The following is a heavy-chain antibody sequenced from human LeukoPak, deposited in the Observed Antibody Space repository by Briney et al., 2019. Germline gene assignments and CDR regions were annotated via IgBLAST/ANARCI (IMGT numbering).Heavy chain of an antibody. V-gene: IGHV4-59*01. CDR1: GGSIIHYY. Sequence: SETLSLTCTVSGGSIIHYYWSWIRQPPENGLDGIGYTYYAGSTKFTPSLKSRVAISVDTSRKQFSLNLTSVTAADTAVYYCARGPSVTSIGGPWGQGTLVTVSA. D-gene: IGHD4-17*01. CDR3: ARGPSVTSIGGP. J-gene: IGHJ5*02. CDR2: TYYAGST.